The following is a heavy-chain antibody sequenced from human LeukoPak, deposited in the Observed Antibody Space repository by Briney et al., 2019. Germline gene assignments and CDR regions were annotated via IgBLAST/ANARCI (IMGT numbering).Heavy chain of an antibody. D-gene: IGHD1-26*01. Sequence: GGSLRLSCAASGFTFSSYAMSWVRQAPGKGLEWVSAISGSGGSTYYADSVKGRFTISRDNSRNTVYLQMNSLRAEDTAVYYCAKIPHREWELLHFDYWGQGTLVTVSS. CDR1: GFTFSSYA. CDR2: ISGSGGST. CDR3: AKIPHREWELLHFDY. J-gene: IGHJ4*02. V-gene: IGHV3-23*01.